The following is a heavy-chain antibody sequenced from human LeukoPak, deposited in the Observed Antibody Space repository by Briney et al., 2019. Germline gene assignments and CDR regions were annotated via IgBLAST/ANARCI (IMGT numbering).Heavy chain of an antibody. CDR1: GGSFSGYY. Sequence: PSETLSLTCAVYGGSFSGYYWSWIRQPPGKGLEWIGEINHSGSTNYNPSLKSRVTISVDTSKNQFPLKLSSVTAADTAVYYCARGLGYDSSGRYYFDYWGQGTLVTVSS. CDR3: ARGLGYDSSGRYYFDY. V-gene: IGHV4-34*01. D-gene: IGHD3-22*01. J-gene: IGHJ4*02. CDR2: INHSGST.